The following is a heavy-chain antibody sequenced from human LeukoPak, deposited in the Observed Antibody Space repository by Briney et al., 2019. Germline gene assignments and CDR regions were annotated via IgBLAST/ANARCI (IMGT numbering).Heavy chain of an antibody. J-gene: IGHJ6*03. D-gene: IGHD3-22*01. V-gene: IGHV4-61*02. CDR3: ARGVVTQRYYMDV. CDR2: IYYSGNT. Sequence: PSETLSLTCTVSGDSLNSGSYYWPWLRQTAGKGLEWIGRIYYSGNTNYNPSLRSRVTISVDTSKNQFSLNVHTLTAADTAVYFCARGVVTQRYYMDVWGRGTTVIVSS. CDR1: GDSLNSGSYY.